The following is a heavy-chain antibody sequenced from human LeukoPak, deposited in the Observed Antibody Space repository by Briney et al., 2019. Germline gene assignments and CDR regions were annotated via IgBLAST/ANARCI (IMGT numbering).Heavy chain of an antibody. D-gene: IGHD5-12*01. CDR2: IIPIFGTA. CDR3: ATRRGYCGWNDAFDI. J-gene: IGHJ3*02. V-gene: IGHV1-69*05. CDR1: GGTFSSYA. Sequence: SVKVSCKASGGTFSSYAISWVRQAPGQGLEWMGGIIPIFGTANYAQKFQGRVTITTDESTSTAYMELSSLRSEDTAVYYCATRRGYCGWNDAFDIWGQGTMVTVSS.